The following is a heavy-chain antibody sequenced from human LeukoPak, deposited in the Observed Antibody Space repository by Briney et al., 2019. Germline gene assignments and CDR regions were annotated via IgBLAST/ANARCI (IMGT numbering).Heavy chain of an antibody. CDR3: AKGGTGTTVRYFDY. D-gene: IGHD1-7*01. CDR1: GFTFSSYS. V-gene: IGHV3-21*04. Sequence: GGSLRLSCAASGFTFSSYSMNWVRQAPGKGLEWVSSICSSGTTYYADSVQGRFTISRDNSKNSLYLQMNSLRAEDTAVYYCAKGGTGTTVRYFDYWGQGTLVTVSS. CDR2: ICSSGTT. J-gene: IGHJ4*02.